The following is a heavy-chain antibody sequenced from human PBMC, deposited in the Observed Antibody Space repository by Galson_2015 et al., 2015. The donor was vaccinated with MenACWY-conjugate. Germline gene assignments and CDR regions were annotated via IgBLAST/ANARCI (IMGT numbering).Heavy chain of an antibody. J-gene: IGHJ3*01. CDR2: ISYHGVNE. Sequence: SLRLSCAASRFTFSTYGMHWVRQAPGLGLEWVATISYHGVNEYYADSVKGRFTISRDNSNKTTYLQMSSLRAEDTAIYFCARAADGAMVLPVDVFDLWGQGTRVTVSS. CDR1: RFTFSTYG. D-gene: IGHD2-8*02. V-gene: IGHV3-30*03. CDR3: ARAADGAMVLPVDVFDL.